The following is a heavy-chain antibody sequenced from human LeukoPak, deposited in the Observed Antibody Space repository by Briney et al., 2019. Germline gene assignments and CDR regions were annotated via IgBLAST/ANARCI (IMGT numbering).Heavy chain of an antibody. CDR3: ARQVESVPGYYYYYMDV. V-gene: IGHV4-39*01. CDR1: GGSSSSSSYY. D-gene: IGHD1-14*01. Sequence: SVTLSLTCTVSGGSSSSSSYYWGWVRQPPGKGLEWIGSIYYSGSTYYNPSLKSRVTTSVDTSKNHFFLRLSSVTAADAVVYYWARQVESVPGYYYYYMDVWGKGTTVTVSS. J-gene: IGHJ6*03. CDR2: IYYSGST.